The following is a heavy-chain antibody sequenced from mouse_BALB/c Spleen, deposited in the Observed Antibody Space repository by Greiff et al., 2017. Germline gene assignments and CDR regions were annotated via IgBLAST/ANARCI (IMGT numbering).Heavy chain of an antibody. D-gene: IGHD2-3*01. Sequence: QVQLKQSGAELVKPGASVKLSCKASGYTFTSYWMHWVKQRPGQGLEWIGEINPSNGRTNYNEKFKSKATLTVDKSSSTAYMQLSSLTSEDSAVYYCARRGDGYYWGQGTTLTVSS. CDR1: GYTFTSYW. CDR2: INPSNGRT. J-gene: IGHJ2*01. CDR3: ARRGDGYY. V-gene: IGHV1S81*02.